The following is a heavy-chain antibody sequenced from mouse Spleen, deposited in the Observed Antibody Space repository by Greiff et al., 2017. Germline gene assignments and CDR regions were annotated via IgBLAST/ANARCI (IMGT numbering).Heavy chain of an antibody. V-gene: IGHV3-6*01. CDR3: ARALAWFAY. CDR2: ISYDGSN. J-gene: IGHJ3*01. Sequence: DVKLVESGPGLVKPSQSLSLTCSVTGYSITSGYYWNWIRQFPGNKLEWMGYISYDGSNNYNPSLKNRISITRDTSKNQFFLKLNSVTTEDTATYYCARALAWFAYWGQGTLVTVSA. CDR1: GYSITSGYY.